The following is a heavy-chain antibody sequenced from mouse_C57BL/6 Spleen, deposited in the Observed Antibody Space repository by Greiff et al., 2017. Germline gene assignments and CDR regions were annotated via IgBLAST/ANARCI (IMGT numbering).Heavy chain of an antibody. V-gene: IGHV5-9*01. CDR1: GFTFSSYT. CDR3: ARHDYTGSSPLLGFYV. D-gene: IGHD1-1*01. CDR2: ISGGGGNT. J-gene: IGHJ1*03. Sequence: EVQVVESGGGLVKPGGSLKLSCAASGFTFSSYTMSWVRPTPEKRLEWVATISGGGGNTYYPDSVKGRFTISRDNAKNTLYLQMSSLMSEDTAFYYCARHDYTGSSPLLGFYVWGTGTTVTVSS.